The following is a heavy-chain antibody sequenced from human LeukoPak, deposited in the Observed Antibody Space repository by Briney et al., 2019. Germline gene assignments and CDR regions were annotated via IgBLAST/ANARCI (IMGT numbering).Heavy chain of an antibody. V-gene: IGHV4-30-4*08. D-gene: IGHD3-3*01. CDR3: ARYYDFWSGHTPAFDI. Sequence: PSQTLSLTCTVSGGSISSGDYYWSWIRQPPGKGLECIGYIYYSGSTYYNPSLKSRVTISVDTSKNQFSLKLNSVTAADTAVYYCARYYDFWSGHTPAFDIWGQGTMVTVSS. CDR1: GGSISSGDYY. CDR2: IYYSGST. J-gene: IGHJ3*02.